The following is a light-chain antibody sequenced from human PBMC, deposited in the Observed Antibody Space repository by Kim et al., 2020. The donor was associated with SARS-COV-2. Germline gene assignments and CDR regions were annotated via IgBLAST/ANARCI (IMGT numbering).Light chain of an antibody. CDR1: QSISSW. CDR3: QQYNSYPNT. CDR2: RAS. Sequence: SASVVDRVTITCRASQSISSWLAWYQQKPGKAPKLLIYRASSLESGVPSRFSGSGSGTEFTLTISSLQPDDFATYYCQQYNSYPNTFGQGTKLEI. V-gene: IGKV1-5*03. J-gene: IGKJ2*01.